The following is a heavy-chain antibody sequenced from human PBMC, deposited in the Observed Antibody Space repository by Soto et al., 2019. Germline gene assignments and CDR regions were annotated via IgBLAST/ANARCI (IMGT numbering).Heavy chain of an antibody. D-gene: IGHD2-21*02. CDR3: SRYQGGDVGGYFAY. V-gene: IGHV4-59*01. CDR1: GGSISRYD. CDR2: IYYSGST. J-gene: IGHJ4*02. Sequence: PSEALSLTYTVPGGSISRYDWSWIRQPPGKGLEWSGDIYYSGSTNYNPSLKSRVTISVDTSKNQFSLKLSSVTAADTAVYSCSRYQGGDVGGYFAYAGQGSSDTVSA.